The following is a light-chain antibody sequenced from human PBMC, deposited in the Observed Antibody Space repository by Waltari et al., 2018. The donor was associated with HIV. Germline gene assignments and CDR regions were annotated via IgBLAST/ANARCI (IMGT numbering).Light chain of an antibody. CDR2: EVT. V-gene: IGLV2-8*01. Sequence: QSALTQPPSASGSPGQSVTLSCTGTNSDIGTYDYVPWYQQHPGKAPKLVISEVTKRPSGVSDRFSGSKSGNTAFLTVSGLQAEEEADYYCSSFANRDGFYVLFGGGTRLTVL. J-gene: IGLJ2*01. CDR3: SSFANRDGFYVL. CDR1: NSDIGTYDY.